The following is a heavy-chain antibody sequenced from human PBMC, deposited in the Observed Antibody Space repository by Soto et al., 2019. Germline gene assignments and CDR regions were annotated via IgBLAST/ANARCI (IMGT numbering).Heavy chain of an antibody. V-gene: IGHV3-30*18. CDR3: AKVDAVAPPGVFVI. CDR2: ISYDGSNK. D-gene: IGHD2-15*01. J-gene: IGHJ3*02. CDR1: GFTFSSYG. Sequence: GGSLRLSCAASGFTFSSYGMHWVRQAPGKGLEWVAVISYDGSNKYYADSVKGRFTISRDNSKNTLYLQMNSLRAEDTVVYYCAKVDAVAPPGVFVIWGQGTMVPVSS.